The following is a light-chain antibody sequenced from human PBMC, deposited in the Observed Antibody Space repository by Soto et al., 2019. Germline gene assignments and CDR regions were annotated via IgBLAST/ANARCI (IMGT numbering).Light chain of an antibody. CDR3: SSYTGSNTPVV. CDR1: SSDVGGYNY. CDR2: DVS. Sequence: QYALTQPASVSGSPGQSITISCTGTSSDVGGYNYVSWYQQHPGKAPNLIIFDVSNRPSGVSNRFSGSKSGNSASLTISGLQAEDEADDYCSSYTGSNTPVVFGGGTKLTVL. J-gene: IGLJ2*01. V-gene: IGLV2-14*01.